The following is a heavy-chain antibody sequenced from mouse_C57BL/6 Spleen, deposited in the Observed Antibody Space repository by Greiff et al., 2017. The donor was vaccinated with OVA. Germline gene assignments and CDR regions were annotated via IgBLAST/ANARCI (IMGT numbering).Heavy chain of an antibody. Sequence: QVQLQQSGAELARPGASVKLSCKASGYTFTSYGISWVKQRTGQGLEWIGEIYPRSGNTYYNEKFKGKATLTADKSYSTAYMELRSLTSEDSAVYFCAREGGVSSYLYYYAMDYWGQGTSVTVSS. CDR1: GYTFTSYG. J-gene: IGHJ4*01. V-gene: IGHV1-81*01. CDR3: AREGGVSSYLYYYAMDY. CDR2: IYPRSGNT. D-gene: IGHD1-1*01.